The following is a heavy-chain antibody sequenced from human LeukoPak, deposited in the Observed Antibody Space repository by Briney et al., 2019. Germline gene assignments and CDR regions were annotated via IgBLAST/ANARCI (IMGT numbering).Heavy chain of an antibody. Sequence: SETLSLTCTVSGGSISSSSYYWGWIRQPPGKGLEWIGSIYYSGSTYYNPSLKSRVTISVDTSKNQFSLKLSSATAADTAVYYCARPFSVRWLGGFDYWGQGTLVTVSS. V-gene: IGHV4-39*01. CDR2: IYYSGST. CDR3: ARPFSVRWLGGFDY. CDR1: GGSISSSSYY. D-gene: IGHD5-24*01. J-gene: IGHJ4*02.